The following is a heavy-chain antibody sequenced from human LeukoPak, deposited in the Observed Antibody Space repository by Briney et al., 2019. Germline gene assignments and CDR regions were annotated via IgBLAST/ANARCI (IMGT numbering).Heavy chain of an antibody. CDR1: GGSISGSSYY. V-gene: IGHV4-39*01. CDR2: IYYSGST. Sequence: SETLSLTCTVSGGSISGSSYYWGWIRQPPGKGLEWIGSIYYSGSTYYNPSLKSRVTISVDTSKNQFSLKLSSVTAADTAVYYCARQDRGINSSGWYSVYWGQGTLVTVSS. CDR3: ARQDRGINSSGWYSVY. J-gene: IGHJ4*02. D-gene: IGHD6-19*01.